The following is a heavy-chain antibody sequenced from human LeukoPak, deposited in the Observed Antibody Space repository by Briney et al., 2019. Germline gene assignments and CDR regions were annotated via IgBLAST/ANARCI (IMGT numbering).Heavy chain of an antibody. CDR3: ARDDDYYMDV. J-gene: IGHJ6*03. CDR2: ISATGGTI. CDR1: GFTFSSYG. Sequence: GGSLRLSCAASGFTFSSYGMHWVRQAPGKGLEWVSYISATGGTIYYADSVKGRFTISRDNAKNSLYLQMNSLRPEDTATYYCARDDDYYMDVWGKGTTVTVSS. V-gene: IGHV3-48*04.